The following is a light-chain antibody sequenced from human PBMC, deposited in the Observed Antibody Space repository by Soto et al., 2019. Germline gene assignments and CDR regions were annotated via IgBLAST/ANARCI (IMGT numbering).Light chain of an antibody. CDR3: QQYGSSPIIT. CDR2: DAS. CDR1: QSVSSSY. J-gene: IGKJ5*01. V-gene: IGKV3D-20*01. Sequence: ENVLTQSPATLSLSTGERATLSCGASQSVSSSYLAWYQQKPGLAPRLLIYDASSRATGIPDRFSGSGSGTDFTLTISRLEPEDFAVYYCQQYGSSPIITFGQGTRLEIK.